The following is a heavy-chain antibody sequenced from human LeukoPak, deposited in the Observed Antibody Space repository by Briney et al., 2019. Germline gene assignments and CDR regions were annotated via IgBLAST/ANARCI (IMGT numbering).Heavy chain of an antibody. Sequence: PGGSLRLSCAASGFTFSSFGMNWVRQGPGKGLEWVSSITGSGGDTHYADSVKGRFTISRDNSKNTLYLQMNSLRAEDTAVYYCAGPWGDVSIATWSSPWGQGTLVTVSS. CDR1: GFTFSSFG. CDR2: ITGSGGDT. D-gene: IGHD3-16*01. V-gene: IGHV3-23*01. J-gene: IGHJ5*02. CDR3: AGPWGDVSIATWSSP.